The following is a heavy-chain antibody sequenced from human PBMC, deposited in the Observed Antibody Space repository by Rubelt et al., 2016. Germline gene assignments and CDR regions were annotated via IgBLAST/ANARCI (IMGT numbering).Heavy chain of an antibody. D-gene: IGHD3-22*01. CDR3: ACLKPTYYYDREY. CDR2: INHSGST. CDR1: GGSFSGYY. Sequence: QVQLQQWGAGLLKPSETLSLTCAVYGGSFSGYYWSWIRQPPGKGLAWIGEINHSGSTNYNPSLKSRVTISVDTSKNQFSRKVSSVTAADTAVYYCACLKPTYYYDREYWGQGTLVTASS. J-gene: IGHJ4*02. V-gene: IGHV4-34*01.